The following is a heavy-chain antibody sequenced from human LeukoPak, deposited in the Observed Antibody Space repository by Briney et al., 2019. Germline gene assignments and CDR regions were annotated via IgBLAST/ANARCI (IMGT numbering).Heavy chain of an antibody. V-gene: IGHV4-59*08. J-gene: IGHJ5*02. Sequence: PSETLSLTCTVSGGSISSYYWSWIRQPPGKGLEWIGYIYNSVSTNYNPSLKSRVTISLDTSKNQFSLKLSSVTAADTAVYYCARHRSGIAVANNWFDPWGQGTLVTVSS. CDR2: IYNSVST. D-gene: IGHD6-19*01. CDR3: ARHRSGIAVANNWFDP. CDR1: GGSISSYY.